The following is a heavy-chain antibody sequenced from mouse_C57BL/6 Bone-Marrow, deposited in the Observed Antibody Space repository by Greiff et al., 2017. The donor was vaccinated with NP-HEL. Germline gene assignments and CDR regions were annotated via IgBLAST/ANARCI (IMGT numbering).Heavy chain of an antibody. V-gene: IGHV2-9-1*01. Sequence: VQLKESGPGLVAPSQSLSITCTVSGFSLTSYAISWVRQPPGKGLEWLGVIWTGGGPNYNSALKSRLSISKDNSKSQVFLKMNSLQTDDTARYYCATWAPYAMDYWGQGTSVTVSS. CDR2: IWTGGGP. CDR1: GFSLTSYA. D-gene: IGHD4-1*01. CDR3: ATWAPYAMDY. J-gene: IGHJ4*01.